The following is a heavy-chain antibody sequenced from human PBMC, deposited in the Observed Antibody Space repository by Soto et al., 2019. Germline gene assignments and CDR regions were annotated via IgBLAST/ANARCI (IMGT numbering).Heavy chain of an antibody. CDR2: ISGPSIYI. CDR1: GFTFSGYS. J-gene: IGHJ6*02. V-gene: IGHV3-21*01. D-gene: IGHD2-8*01. CDR3: ARGFRNGFNV. Sequence: EVQLVESGGGMFKPGGSLRLSCVASGFTFSGYSTNGVRQAPGKGLEWVSYISGPSIYIYYADSVKGRFTISRDNAKSAVYLQMNSLRAEDTAVYYCARGFRNGFNVWGQGTTVSVSS.